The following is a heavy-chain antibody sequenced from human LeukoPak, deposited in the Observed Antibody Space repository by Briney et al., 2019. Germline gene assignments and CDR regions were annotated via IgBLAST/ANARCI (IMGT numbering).Heavy chain of an antibody. V-gene: IGHV3-30*18. D-gene: IGHD3-10*01. Sequence: GGSLRLSCAASGFPFSTYDMHWVRQTPDKGLQWVAVISSDGYRTDYPDSVRGRFTISRDNFKNTVDLQMISVTAEDTAMYFCAKGLGTGSVLARPLHYWGQGTLVTVSS. J-gene: IGHJ4*02. CDR2: ISSDGYRT. CDR1: GFPFSTYD. CDR3: AKGLGTGSVLARPLHY.